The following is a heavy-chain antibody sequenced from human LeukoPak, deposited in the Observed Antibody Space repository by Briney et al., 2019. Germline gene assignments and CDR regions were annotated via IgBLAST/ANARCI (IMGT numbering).Heavy chain of an antibody. CDR2: INHSGST. V-gene: IGHV4-34*01. J-gene: IGHJ4*02. Sequence: PSETLSLTCAVYGGSFSGYYWSWIRQPPGKGLEWIGEINHSGSTNYNPSLKSRVTISVDTSKNQFSLKLSSVTAADTAVYYCARAGTYYYGSGSYYNPSDYWGQGTLVTVSS. CDR1: GGSFSGYY. CDR3: ARAGTYYYGSGSYYNPSDY. D-gene: IGHD3-10*01.